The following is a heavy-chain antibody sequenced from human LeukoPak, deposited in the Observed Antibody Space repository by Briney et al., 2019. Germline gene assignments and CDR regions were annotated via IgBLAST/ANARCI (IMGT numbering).Heavy chain of an antibody. D-gene: IGHD3-3*01. CDR1: GGSISSYY. V-gene: IGHV4-59*01. CDR2: IYYSGST. CDR3: ARVVDFWSPFDY. J-gene: IGHJ4*02. Sequence: ASETLSLTCTVSGGSISSYYWSWIRQPPGKGLEWIGYIYYSGSTNYNPSLKSRVTISVDTSKNQFSLKLSSVTASDTAVYYCARVVDFWSPFDYWGQGTLVTVSS.